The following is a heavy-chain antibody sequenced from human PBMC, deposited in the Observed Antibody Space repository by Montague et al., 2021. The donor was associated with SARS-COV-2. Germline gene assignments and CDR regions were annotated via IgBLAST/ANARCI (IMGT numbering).Heavy chain of an antibody. V-gene: IGHV4-31*03. CDR2: IYSSGST. J-gene: IGHJ2*01. Sequence: TRSLTCTVSGGSVTSTTYYWSWFRQRPGRGLEWVGFIYSSGSTAYSPSLENRLTMPIDTSKNQFSLRLTSATAADTAVYYCAKGSGYPWGRGTRVAVSS. CDR1: GGSVTSTTYY. CDR3: AKGSGYP. D-gene: IGHD6-25*01.